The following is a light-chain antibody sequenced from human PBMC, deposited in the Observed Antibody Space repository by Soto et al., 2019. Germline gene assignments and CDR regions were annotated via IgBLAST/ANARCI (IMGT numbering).Light chain of an antibody. Sequence: DIVMTQTPLSLTVTPGEPASISFMSSQSLLDSDDGNTYLDWYLQKPGQSPQLLIYTVSYRASGVPDRFSGGGSGTDFTLTISNLEPEDIGVYFCQQYGSSPLNFGGGTKVDI. V-gene: IGKV2-40*01. J-gene: IGKJ4*01. CDR1: QSLLDSDDGNTY. CDR2: TVS. CDR3: QQYGSSPLN.